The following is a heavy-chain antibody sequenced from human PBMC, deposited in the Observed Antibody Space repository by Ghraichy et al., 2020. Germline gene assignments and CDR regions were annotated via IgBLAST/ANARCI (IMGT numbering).Heavy chain of an antibody. J-gene: IGHJ3*02. V-gene: IGHV3-23*01. D-gene: IGHD2-8*01. Sequence: GGSLRLSCAASGFTFSDYAMNWVRLAPGKGLEWVSVVGGGGVDTYYAESVKGRFTISRDDSKNTLYLQMNSLRAEDTAVYYCAKDGIPRNGIYDGFDIWGRGTMVTVSS. CDR1: GFTFSDYA. CDR3: AKDGIPRNGIYDGFDI. CDR2: VGGGGVDT.